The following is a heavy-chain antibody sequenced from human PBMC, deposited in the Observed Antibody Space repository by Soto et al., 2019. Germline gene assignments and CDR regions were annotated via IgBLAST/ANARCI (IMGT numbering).Heavy chain of an antibody. CDR2: IIPIFGTA. V-gene: IGHV1-69*13. Sequence: GASVKVSCKASGGTFSSYAISWVRQAPGQGLEWMGGIIPIFGTANYAQKFQGRVTITADESTSTAYMELSSLRSEDTAVYYCARDLGGHDPKGFDYWGQGTLVTVSS. CDR3: ARDLGGHDPKGFDY. J-gene: IGHJ4*02. D-gene: IGHD5-12*01. CDR1: GGTFSSYA.